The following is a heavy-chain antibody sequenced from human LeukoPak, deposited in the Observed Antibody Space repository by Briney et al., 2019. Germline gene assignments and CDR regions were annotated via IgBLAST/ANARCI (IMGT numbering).Heavy chain of an antibody. Sequence: ASVKVSCKASGYTFTSYYMHLVRQAPGQGLEWMGIINPSGGSTNYAQKFQGRVTMTRDTSTSTVYMEQRSLSSEDTAVNYCARGTVVALHQEDWFDPWGQGTLVTVSS. J-gene: IGHJ5*02. CDR1: GYTFTSYY. CDR2: INPSGGST. CDR3: ARGTVVALHQEDWFDP. V-gene: IGHV1-46*01. D-gene: IGHD3-22*01.